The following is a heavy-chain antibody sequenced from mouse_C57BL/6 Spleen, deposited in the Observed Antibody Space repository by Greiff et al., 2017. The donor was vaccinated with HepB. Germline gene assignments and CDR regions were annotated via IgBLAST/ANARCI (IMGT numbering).Heavy chain of an antibody. D-gene: IGHD1-1*01. J-gene: IGHJ4*01. Sequence: VQLQQSGPELVKPGASVKMSCKASGYTFTDYNMHWVKQSHGKSLEWIGYINTNNGGTSYNQKFKGKATLTVNKSSSTAYMELRSLTSEDAAVYDCARYYGSSYPYAMDYWGQGTSVTVSS. CDR2: INTNNGGT. CDR3: ARYYGSSYPYAMDY. V-gene: IGHV1-22*01. CDR1: GYTFTDYN.